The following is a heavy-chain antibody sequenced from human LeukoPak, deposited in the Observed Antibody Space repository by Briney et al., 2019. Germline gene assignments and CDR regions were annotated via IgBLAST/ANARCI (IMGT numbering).Heavy chain of an antibody. Sequence: ASVKVSCKASGYTFTDYYIHWVRQAPGQGLEWMGRINPSSGGANYAQKFQGRVTMTRDTSISTACMELRRLRSDDAAVYYCARVRFGELAFDYWGQGTLVTVSS. D-gene: IGHD3-10*01. CDR3: ARVRFGELAFDY. CDR2: INPSSGGA. J-gene: IGHJ4*02. V-gene: IGHV1-2*06. CDR1: GYTFTDYY.